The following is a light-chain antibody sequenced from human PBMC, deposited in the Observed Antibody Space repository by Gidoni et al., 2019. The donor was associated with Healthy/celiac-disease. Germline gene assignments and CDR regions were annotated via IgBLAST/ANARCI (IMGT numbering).Light chain of an antibody. V-gene: IGLV3-27*01. Sequence: PFSVSVSPAQTARITCSGDVLAKKYARWFQQKPGQAPVLVIYQDSGRTSGIPGGFYGSREGSTVNLTNRGAQDEEEADDYCYYATDDNNRVFGGGTKLTVL. CDR1: VLAKKY. CDR2: QDS. J-gene: IGLJ3*02. CDR3: YYATDDNNRV.